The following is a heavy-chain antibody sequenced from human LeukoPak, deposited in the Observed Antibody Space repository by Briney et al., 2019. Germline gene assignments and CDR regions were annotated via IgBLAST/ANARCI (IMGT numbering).Heavy chain of an antibody. D-gene: IGHD5/OR15-5a*01. J-gene: IGHJ3*02. CDR1: GGSISSGSYY. V-gene: IGHV4-61*02. CDR3: ARGSRPSDAFDI. CDR2: IYTSGST. Sequence: SETLSLTCTVSGGSISSGSYYWSWIRQPAGKGLEWIGRIYTSGSTNYNPSLKSRVTISVDTSKNQFSLKLSSVTAADTAVYYCARGSRPSDAFDIWGQGTMVTVSS.